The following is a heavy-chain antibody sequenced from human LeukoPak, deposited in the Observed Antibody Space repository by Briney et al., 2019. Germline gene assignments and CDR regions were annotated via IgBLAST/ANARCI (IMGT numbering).Heavy chain of an antibody. CDR2: INHSGST. CDR1: GGSFSGYY. CDR3: ARGRTRPGVVVVAATPGVRAFRFDP. Sequence: SETLSLTCAAYGGSFSGYYWSWIRQPPGKGLEWIGEINHSGSTNYNPSLKSRVTISVDTSKNQFSLKLSSVTAADTAVYYCARGRTRPGVVVVAATPGVRAFRFDPWGQGTLVTVSS. D-gene: IGHD2-15*01. J-gene: IGHJ5*02. V-gene: IGHV4-34*01.